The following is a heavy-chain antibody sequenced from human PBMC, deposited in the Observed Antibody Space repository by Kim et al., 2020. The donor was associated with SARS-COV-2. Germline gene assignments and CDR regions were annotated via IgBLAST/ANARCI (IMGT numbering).Heavy chain of an antibody. CDR1: GYTFTSYA. Sequence: ASVKVSCKASGYTFTSYAMHWVRQAPGQRLEWMGWINAGNGNTKYSQKFQGRVTITRDTSASTAYMELSSLRSEDTAVYYCARDEIAGWFGDYYYYGMDVWGQGTTVTVSS. CDR2: INAGNGNT. J-gene: IGHJ6*02. CDR3: ARDEIAGWFGDYYYYGMDV. D-gene: IGHD3-10*01. V-gene: IGHV1-3*01.